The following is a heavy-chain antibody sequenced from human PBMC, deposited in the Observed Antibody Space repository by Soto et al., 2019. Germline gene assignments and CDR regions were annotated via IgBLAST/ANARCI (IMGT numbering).Heavy chain of an antibody. D-gene: IGHD2-8*01. V-gene: IGHV1-18*01. CDR2: ISAYNGNT. Sequence: QVQLVQSGAEVKKPGASVKVSCKASGYTFTSYDISWVRQAPGQGLEWMGWISAYNGNTNYAQKLQGRVTMTTDTTTTSADMEERSMRSDDDTVEYCAGDNGSASDYWGQGTLVTVSS. CDR3: AGDNGSASDY. CDR1: GYTFTSYD. J-gene: IGHJ4*02.